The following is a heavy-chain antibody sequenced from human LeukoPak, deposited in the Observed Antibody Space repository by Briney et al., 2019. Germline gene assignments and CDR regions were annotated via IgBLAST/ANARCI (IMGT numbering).Heavy chain of an antibody. D-gene: IGHD3-3*01. J-gene: IGHJ5*02. CDR1: GGSMSTYY. CDR3: ARVAIFGVVLFDP. Sequence: PSETLSLTCTVSGGSMSTYYWSWIRQPPGKGLEWIGYIYNSGSTNYNPSLKSRVTISIDTSKNQFSLKLSSVTAADTAVYYCARVAIFGVVLFDPWGQGTLVTVSS. CDR2: IYNSGST. V-gene: IGHV4-59*12.